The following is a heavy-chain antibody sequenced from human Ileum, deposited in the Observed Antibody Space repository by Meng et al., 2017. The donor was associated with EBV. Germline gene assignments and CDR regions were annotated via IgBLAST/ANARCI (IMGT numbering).Heavy chain of an antibody. CDR3: AKNGEKYFEY. Sequence: LQESGPALVNPSGTLSVICAVSGGSISVINWWSWVRQSPEKGLEWIGEMSDSGITHYNPSLKSRVTISADKSNNQFSLKLTSVTSADTAVYFCAKNGEKYFEYWGQGTLVTVSS. CDR2: MSDSGIT. V-gene: IGHV4-4*02. J-gene: IGHJ4*02. CDR1: GGSISVINW.